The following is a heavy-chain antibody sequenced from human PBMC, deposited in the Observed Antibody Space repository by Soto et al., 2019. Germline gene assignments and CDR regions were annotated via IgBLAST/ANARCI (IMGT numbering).Heavy chain of an antibody. D-gene: IGHD3-22*01. CDR3: ERESSGYTFDY. CDR2: IKQDESEK. V-gene: IGHV3-7*04. J-gene: IGHJ4*02. Sequence: PGGSLRLSCAASGFTFSSYWMSWVRQAPGKGMEWVANIKQDESEKYYVDSVKGRFTISRDNAKNSLYLQMNSLRAEDTAVYYCERESSGYTFDYWGQGTLVTVSS. CDR1: GFTFSSYW.